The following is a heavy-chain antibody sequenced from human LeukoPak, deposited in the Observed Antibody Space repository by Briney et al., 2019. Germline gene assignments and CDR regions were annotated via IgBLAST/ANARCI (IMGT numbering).Heavy chain of an antibody. D-gene: IGHD6-13*01. CDR3: ARGIGYSSSWYFPYNWFDP. Sequence: SETLSRTCTVSGGSISSYYWSWIRQPPGKGLEWIGYIYYSGSTNYNPSLKSRVTISVDTSKNQFSLKLSSVTAADTAVYYCARGIGYSSSWYFPYNWFDPWGQGTLVTVSS. CDR2: IYYSGST. J-gene: IGHJ5*02. V-gene: IGHV4-59*01. CDR1: GGSISSYY.